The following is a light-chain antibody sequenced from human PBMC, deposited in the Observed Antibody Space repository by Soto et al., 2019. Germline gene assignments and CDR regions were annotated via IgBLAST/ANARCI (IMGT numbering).Light chain of an antibody. CDR1: QDISNY. Sequence: DIQMTQSPSSLSASVGDRVTITCQASQDISNYLKWYQQKPGKAPKLLIYDASNLETGVPSRFSGSGSGTNFTFTIISLQPEDIATYYCQQYDNLPPYTFGQGTKLEIK. V-gene: IGKV1-33*01. J-gene: IGKJ2*01. CDR2: DAS. CDR3: QQYDNLPPYT.